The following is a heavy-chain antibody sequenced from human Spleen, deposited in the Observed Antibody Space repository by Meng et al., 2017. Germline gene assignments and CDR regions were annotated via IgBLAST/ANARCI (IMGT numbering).Heavy chain of an antibody. Sequence: ASVKVSCKASGYTFIDYYMHWVRRAPGQGLEWMGRIDPKSGDTHYAQRFQGRVTMTGDTSISTAYMELSGLRSDDTAMYYCVRDEDISAAGKLFGDYWGQGTLVTVSS. D-gene: IGHD6-13*01. CDR1: GYTFIDYY. J-gene: IGHJ4*02. V-gene: IGHV1-2*06. CDR2: IDPKSGDT. CDR3: VRDEDISAAGKLFGDY.